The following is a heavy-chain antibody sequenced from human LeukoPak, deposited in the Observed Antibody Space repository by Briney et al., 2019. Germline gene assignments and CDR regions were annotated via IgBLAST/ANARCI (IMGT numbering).Heavy chain of an antibody. V-gene: IGHV1-2*02. CDR1: GYTFTDYY. CDR2: MNPNSGGT. CDR3: ARNKEVKSLDY. J-gene: IGHJ4*02. Sequence: ASVKVSCKASGYTFTDYYIHWVRQAPGQGLEWMAWMNPNSGGTSYAQKFQGRVTMTRDTSISTAYMELSRLRFDDTAVYYCARNKEVKSLDYWGQGTLVTVSS.